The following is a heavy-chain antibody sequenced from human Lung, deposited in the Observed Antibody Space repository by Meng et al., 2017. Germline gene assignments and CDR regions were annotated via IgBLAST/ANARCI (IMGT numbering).Heavy chain of an antibody. D-gene: IGHD5-24*01. V-gene: IGHV4-61*02. CDR1: GGSIDNVDYY. CDR3: AGETYDVQLHVGAVSLVGAGMDV. CDR2: AYTTGDT. J-gene: IGHJ6*02. Sequence: SDTLSPTCTVSGGSIDNVDYYWTWILQPAGKGLEWISRAYTTGDTDYSPSSRSRVTISIDTSKNQFSLKLTSVTAADTAVYYCAGETYDVQLHVGAVSLVGAGMDVWGQGTTVTVSS.